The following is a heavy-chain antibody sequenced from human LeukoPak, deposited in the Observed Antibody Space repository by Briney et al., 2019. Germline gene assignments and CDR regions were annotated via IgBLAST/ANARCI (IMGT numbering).Heavy chain of an antibody. V-gene: IGHV1-69*13. CDR2: IIPIFGTA. J-gene: IGHJ6*04. CDR1: GGTFSSYA. D-gene: IGHD2-2*01. CDR3: ARMRPIVVVPAAMQPYYYGMDV. Sequence: VKVSCKASGGTFSSYAISWVRQAPGQGLEWMGGIIPIFGTANYAQKFQGRVTITADKSTSTAYMELSSLRSEDTAVYYCARMRPIVVVPAAMQPYYYGMDVWGKGTTVTVSS.